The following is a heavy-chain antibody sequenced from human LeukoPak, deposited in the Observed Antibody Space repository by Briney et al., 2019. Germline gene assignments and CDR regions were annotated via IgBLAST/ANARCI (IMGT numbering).Heavy chain of an antibody. CDR1: GLTFSSYA. Sequence: AGGSLRLSCAASGLTFSSYAMSWVRQAPGKGLEWVSAITDSGGSPYYADSVKGRFTISRDNSKNTLYLQMNSLRAEDTAVYYCARGSRWFGELSYYGMDVWGQGTTVTVSS. CDR2: ITDSGGSP. D-gene: IGHD3-10*01. J-gene: IGHJ6*02. CDR3: ARGSRWFGELSYYGMDV. V-gene: IGHV3-23*01.